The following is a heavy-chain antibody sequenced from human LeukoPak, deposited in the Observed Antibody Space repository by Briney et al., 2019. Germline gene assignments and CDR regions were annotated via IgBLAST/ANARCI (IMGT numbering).Heavy chain of an antibody. CDR3: ARGWWGTDYGWTNWFDP. J-gene: IGHJ5*02. Sequence: ASVKVSFKTSGYTFTSYYMNWVRQAPGQGLEWMGKINPSGGSTNYAQKFQGRVTMTRDTSTSTVYMELSSLRSDDTAVYYCARGWWGTDYGWTNWFDPWGQGTLVTVSS. D-gene: IGHD4-17*01. CDR1: GYTFTSYY. V-gene: IGHV1-46*01. CDR2: INPSGGST.